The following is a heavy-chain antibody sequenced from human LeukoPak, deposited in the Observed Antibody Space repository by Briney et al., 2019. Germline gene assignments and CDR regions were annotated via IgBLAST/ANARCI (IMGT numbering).Heavy chain of an antibody. J-gene: IGHJ4*02. CDR3: VTLEAMVVY. CDR2: ISSNGGST. V-gene: IGHV3-64D*06. Sequence: PGGSLRLSCSTSGFNLSSTVMHWVRQAPGKGLEYVSAISSNGGSTYYADSVKGRFTISRDNSKNTLYLQMSSLRAEDTAVYYCVTLEAMVVYGGQGTLVTVSS. D-gene: IGHD5-18*01. CDR1: GFNLSSTV.